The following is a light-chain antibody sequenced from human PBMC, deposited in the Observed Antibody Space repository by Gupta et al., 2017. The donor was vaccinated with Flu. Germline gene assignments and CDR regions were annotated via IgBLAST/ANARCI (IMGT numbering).Light chain of an antibody. CDR1: QSVSNN. V-gene: IGKV3-15*01. CDR3: QQYYNCPPT. J-gene: IGKJ1*01. Sequence: KVMTQSPATLSVSRGERATLSCRASQSVSNNLAWYQQKPGQAPRLLIYCASTMATGFPSRFSGSGAGTEFTLTFTSLQSEDFAAYYCQQYYNCPPTFGQGTNVEI. CDR2: CAS.